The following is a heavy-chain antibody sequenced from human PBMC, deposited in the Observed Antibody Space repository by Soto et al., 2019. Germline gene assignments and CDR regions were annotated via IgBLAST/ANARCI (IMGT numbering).Heavy chain of an antibody. CDR1: GFTFSSYA. J-gene: IGHJ4*02. Sequence: PGGSLRLSCAASGFTFSSYAMRWVRQAPGKGLEWVSAISGSGGSTYYADSVKGRFTISRDNSKNTLYLQMNSLRAEDTAVYYCATPWGYFDWLSYFEYWGQGTLVTVSS. CDR2: ISGSGGST. V-gene: IGHV3-23*01. CDR3: ATPWGYFDWLSYFEY. D-gene: IGHD3-9*01.